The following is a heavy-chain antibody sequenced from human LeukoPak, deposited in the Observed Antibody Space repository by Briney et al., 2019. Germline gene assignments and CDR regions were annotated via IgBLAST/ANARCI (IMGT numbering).Heavy chain of an antibody. J-gene: IGHJ4*02. CDR2: IYTSGST. CDR3: ARRYSTSWYFDY. D-gene: IGHD6-13*01. Sequence: QASQTLSLTCTVSGGSISSGSYYWSWIRQPAGKGLEWIGRIYTSGSTNYNPSLKSRVTMSVDTSKNQFSLKLSSVTAADTAVYYCARRYSTSWYFDYWGQGTLVTVSS. V-gene: IGHV4-61*02. CDR1: GGSISSGSYY.